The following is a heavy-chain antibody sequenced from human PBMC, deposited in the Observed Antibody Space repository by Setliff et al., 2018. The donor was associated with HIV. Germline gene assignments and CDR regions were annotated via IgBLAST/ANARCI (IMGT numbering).Heavy chain of an antibody. D-gene: IGHD2-15*01. V-gene: IGHV3-30*02. Sequence: GGSLRLSCAASGFTFSSYGMHWVRQAPGKGLEWVAVIWYDGSNKYYADSVKGRFTISRDNSKNTLYLQLSSLRSEDTAVYYCTIEGVYCSGGRCQSFDYWGQGTLVTVSS. CDR1: GFTFSSYG. CDR2: IWYDGSNK. CDR3: TIEGVYCSGGRCQSFDY. J-gene: IGHJ4*02.